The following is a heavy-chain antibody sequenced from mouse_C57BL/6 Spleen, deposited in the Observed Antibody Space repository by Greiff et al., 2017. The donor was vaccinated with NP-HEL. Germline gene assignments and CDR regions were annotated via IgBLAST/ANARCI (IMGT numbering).Heavy chain of an antibody. CDR3: ANYYYGSSSFDY. Sequence: QVQLQQPGAELVKPGASVKLSCKASGYTFTSYWMQWVKQRPGQGLEWIGEIDPSDSYTNYNQKFKGKATLTVDTSSSTAYMQLSSLTSKDSAVYYCANYYYGSSSFDYWGQGTTLTVSS. J-gene: IGHJ2*01. D-gene: IGHD1-1*01. V-gene: IGHV1-50*01. CDR2: IDPSDSYT. CDR1: GYTFTSYW.